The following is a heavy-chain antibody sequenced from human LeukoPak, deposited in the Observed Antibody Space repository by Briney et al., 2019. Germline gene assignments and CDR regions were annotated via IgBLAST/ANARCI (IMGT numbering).Heavy chain of an antibody. CDR1: GGTFSSYA. J-gene: IGHJ4*02. D-gene: IGHD5-18*01. CDR2: IIPIFGTA. V-gene: IGHV1-69*05. CDR3: ARDARGGYSYGYVPNFDY. Sequence: SVKVSCKASGGTFSSYAISWVRQAPGQGLEWMGGIIPIFGTANYAQKFQGRVTITTDESTSTAYMELSSLRSEDTAVYYCARDARGGYSYGYVPNFDYWGQGTLVTASS.